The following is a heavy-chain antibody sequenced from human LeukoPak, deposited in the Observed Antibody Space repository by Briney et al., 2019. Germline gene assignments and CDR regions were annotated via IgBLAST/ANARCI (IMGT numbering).Heavy chain of an antibody. J-gene: IGHJ4*02. CDR2: INHSGST. CDR1: GGSFSGYY. V-gene: IGHV4-34*01. CDR3: AKYSSIWSIDY. D-gene: IGHD6-13*01. Sequence: SETLSLTCAVYGGSFSGYYWSWIRQPPGKGLEWIGEINHSGSTNYNPSLKSRVTISVDTSKNQFSLKLSSVTAEDTAVYYCAKYSSIWSIDYWGQGTLVTVSS.